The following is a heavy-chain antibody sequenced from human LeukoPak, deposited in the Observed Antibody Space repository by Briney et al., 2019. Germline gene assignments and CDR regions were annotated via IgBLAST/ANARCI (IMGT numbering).Heavy chain of an antibody. V-gene: IGHV5-51*01. CDR3: ARHRPGYSGGPYYFDS. CDR1: LYSFTNYW. J-gene: IGHJ4*02. CDR2: IYPSDSDT. Sequence: GESLKISCEGSLYSFTNYWIAWVRQMPGKGLEWMGIIYPSDSDTIYSPSFQGQVTISADRSIDTAYLQWSSLKASDTAIYYCARHRPGYSGGPYYFDSWGQGTPVTVSS. D-gene: IGHD6-19*01.